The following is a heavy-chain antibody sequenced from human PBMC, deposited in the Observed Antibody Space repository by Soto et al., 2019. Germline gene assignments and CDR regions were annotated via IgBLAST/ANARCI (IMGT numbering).Heavy chain of an antibody. CDR3: AAYCSGGSCYPRAFDI. D-gene: IGHD2-15*01. CDR1: GYTFTSYY. J-gene: IGHJ3*02. CDR2: INPSGGST. V-gene: IGHV1-46*01. Sequence: ASVKVSCKASGYTFTSYYMHWVRQAPGQGLEWMGIINPSGGSTSYAQKFQGRVTVTRDTSTSTVYMELSSLRSEDTAVYYCAAYCSGGSCYPRAFDIWGQGTMVTVS.